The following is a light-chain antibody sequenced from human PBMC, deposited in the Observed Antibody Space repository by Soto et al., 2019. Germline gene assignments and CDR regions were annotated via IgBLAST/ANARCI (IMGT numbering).Light chain of an antibody. CDR2: SNN. Sequence: QTVVTQPPSASGTPGQRVTISCSGSSSNLGSNFVYWYQQLPGTAPKLLIYSNNQRPSGVPDRFSVSKSGTSASLAISGLRPEDEADYYCAAWDDRLSGHVFGTGTKLTVL. V-gene: IGLV1-47*02. CDR1: SSNLGSNF. J-gene: IGLJ1*01. CDR3: AAWDDRLSGHV.